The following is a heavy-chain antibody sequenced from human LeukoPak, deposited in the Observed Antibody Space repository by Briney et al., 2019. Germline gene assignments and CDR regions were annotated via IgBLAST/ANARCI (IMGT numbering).Heavy chain of an antibody. CDR1: RGSISVTNW. J-gene: IGHJ4*02. Sequence: SETLSLACTVSRGSISVTNWWTWVRQSPGKGLEWIAEIHHGGSASYNPSLESRVTISVDKSKSQFYLRLSSVTTADTAVYYCAREGLGESYLDYWGRGILVTVSS. CDR3: AREGLGESYLDY. CDR2: IHHGGSA. D-gene: IGHD3-10*01. V-gene: IGHV4-4*02.